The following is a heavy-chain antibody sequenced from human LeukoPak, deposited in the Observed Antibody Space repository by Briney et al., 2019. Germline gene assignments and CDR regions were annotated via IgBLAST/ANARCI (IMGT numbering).Heavy chain of an antibody. V-gene: IGHV5-51*01. CDR2: IYPGDSDT. CDR3: ARQSWVSSSGWHYYYYGMDV. D-gene: IGHD6-19*01. CDR1: GYSFTSYW. Sequence: GESLKISCKGSGYSFTSYWIGWVRQMRGKGLDWMGIIYPGDSDTRYSPSFQGQVTISADKSISTAYLQWSSLKASDTAMYYCARQSWVSSSGWHYYYYGMDVWGQGTTVTVSS. J-gene: IGHJ6*02.